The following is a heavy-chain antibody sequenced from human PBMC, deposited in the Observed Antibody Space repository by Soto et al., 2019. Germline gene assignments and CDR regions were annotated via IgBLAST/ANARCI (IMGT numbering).Heavy chain of an antibody. CDR2: ISGSGDST. J-gene: IGHJ6*01. CDR3: AKFYYGDYSYYYYGMDV. Sequence: EVQVLESGGGLVQPGGSLRLSCAASGFTFSSYAMSWVRQAPGKGLEWVSAISGSGDSTRDADSVQGRFTISRDTSKHTLYLQMSSLRAEDTAVYYCAKFYYGDYSYYYYGMDVWGQGTTVTVSS. V-gene: IGHV3-23*01. CDR1: GFTFSSYA. D-gene: IGHD4-17*01.